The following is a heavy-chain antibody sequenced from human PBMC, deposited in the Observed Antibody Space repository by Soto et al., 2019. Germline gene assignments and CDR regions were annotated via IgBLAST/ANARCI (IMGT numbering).Heavy chain of an antibody. V-gene: IGHV3-30*18. J-gene: IGHJ6*02. CDR2: ISYDGSNK. CDR3: AKAYVPSAYYYYGMDV. D-gene: IGHD3-16*01. CDR1: GFTLNSYG. Sequence: GGCTRLSCAACGFTLNSYGMHGVRQAPGKGLEWVAVISYDGSNKYYADSVKGRFTISRDNSKNTLYLQMNSLRAEDTAVYYCAKAYVPSAYYYYGMDVWGQGTTVTVSS.